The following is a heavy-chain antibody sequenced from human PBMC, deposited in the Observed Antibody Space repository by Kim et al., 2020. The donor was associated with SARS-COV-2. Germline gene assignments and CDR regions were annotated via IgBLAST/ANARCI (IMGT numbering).Heavy chain of an antibody. CDR2: IRSKANSYAT. D-gene: IGHD6-19*01. J-gene: IGHJ6*02. CDR1: GFTFSGSA. CDR3: TRHLAVAGTHYYYYGMDV. V-gene: IGHV3-73*01. Sequence: GGSLRLSCAASGFTFSGSAMHWVRQASGKGLEWVGRIRSKANSYATAYAASVKGRFTISRDDSKNTAYLQMNSLKTEDTAVYYCTRHLAVAGTHYYYYGMDVWGQGTTVTVSS.